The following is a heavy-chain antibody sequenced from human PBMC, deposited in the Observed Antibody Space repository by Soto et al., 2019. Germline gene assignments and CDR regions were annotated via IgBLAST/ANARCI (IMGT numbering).Heavy chain of an antibody. CDR1: GYTFTSYA. V-gene: IGHV1-3*01. D-gene: IGHD6-19*01. CDR2: INAGNGNT. J-gene: IGHJ4*02. CDR3: ARDYDGSSGWYGYFDY. Sequence: EASVKVSCKASGYTFTSYAMHWVRQAPGQRLEWMGWINAGNGNTKYSQKFQGRVTITRDTSASTAYMELSSLRSEDTAVYYCARDYDGSSGWYGYFDYWGQGTLVTVSS.